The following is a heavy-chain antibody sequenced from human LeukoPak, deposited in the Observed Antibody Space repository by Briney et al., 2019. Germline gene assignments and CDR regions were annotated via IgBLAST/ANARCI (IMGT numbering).Heavy chain of an antibody. CDR3: TGGTYSGYDP. CDR2: TYYRSKWYY. CDR1: GDSVSSNSAG. J-gene: IGHJ5*02. V-gene: IGHV6-1*01. Sequence: SQTLSLTCAISGDSVSSNSAGWNWIRQSPSRGLEWLGRTYYRSKWYYDFVVSLKTRITIIPDTSKNQFSLQLSSVTPEDTAVYYCTGGTYSGYDPWGQGTLVTVSS. D-gene: IGHD5-12*01.